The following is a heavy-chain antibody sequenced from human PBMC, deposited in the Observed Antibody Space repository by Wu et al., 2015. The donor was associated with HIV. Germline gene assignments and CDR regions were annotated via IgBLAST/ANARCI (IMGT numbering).Heavy chain of an antibody. CDR1: GDTFNKYA. V-gene: IGHV1-69*05. J-gene: IGHJ6*02. D-gene: IGHD6-19*01. CDR2: IIPMFGTS. Sequence: QVQLVQSGADMKKPGSSVKVSCKASGDTFNKYAITWVRQAPGQGLEWMGRIIPMFGTSIYAKSFQDRVTITTDEAKTIAYMDLSSLRSEDTAVYYCARNTDSVATSLYSLGVWGQGTTVTVSS. CDR3: ARNTDSVATSLYSLGV.